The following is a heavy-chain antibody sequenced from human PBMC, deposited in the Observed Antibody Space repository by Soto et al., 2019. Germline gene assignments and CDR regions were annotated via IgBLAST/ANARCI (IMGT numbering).Heavy chain of an antibody. CDR1: GFTFSDYG. J-gene: IGHJ6*02. Sequence: SLRLSCAASGFTFSDYGMNWVRQAPGKGMEWVAVISDDGSNRYSAESVKGRFTISRDNSKNTMYLQMNSLRAEDTAVYYCSSDGGYYYGMDAWAQGIPVTFS. CDR3: SSDGGYYYGMDA. CDR2: ISDDGSNR. V-gene: IGHV3-30*03. D-gene: IGHD3-16*01.